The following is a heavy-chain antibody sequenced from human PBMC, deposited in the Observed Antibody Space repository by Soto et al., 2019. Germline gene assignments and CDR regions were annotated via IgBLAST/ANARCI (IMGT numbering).Heavy chain of an antibody. J-gene: IGHJ4*02. V-gene: IGHV3-7*01. Sequence: GGSLRLSCAASGFTFSSYWMSWVRQAPGKGLEWLANIKQDGSEKYYVDSVKGRFTISRDNAKTSLYLQMNSLRAEDTAVYYCARQSDCSGGNRPYFDFCALRTLVPVAS. CDR2: IKQDGSEK. D-gene: IGHD2-15*01. CDR1: GFTFSSYW. CDR3: ARQSDCSGGNRPYFDF.